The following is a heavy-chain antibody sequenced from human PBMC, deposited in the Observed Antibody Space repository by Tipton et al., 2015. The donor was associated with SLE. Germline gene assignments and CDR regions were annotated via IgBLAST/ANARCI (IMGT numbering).Heavy chain of an antibody. CDR1: GYTFTGYY. Sequence: QSGAEVKRPGASVKVSCKASGYTFTGYYMNWVRQAPGQGLEWLGWVSAYSGNTNYAQKLQDRVTMTTDTSTSTAYMELRSLISDDTAVYYCAREGSYGPPDYWGQGTLVTVSS. V-gene: IGHV1-18*04. D-gene: IGHD5-18*01. J-gene: IGHJ4*02. CDR3: AREGSYGPPDY. CDR2: VSAYSGNT.